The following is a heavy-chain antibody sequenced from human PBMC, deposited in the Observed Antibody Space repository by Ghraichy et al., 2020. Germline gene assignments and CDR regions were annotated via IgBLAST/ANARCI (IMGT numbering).Heavy chain of an antibody. D-gene: IGHD6-19*01. J-gene: IGHJ4*02. CDR2: SRNKARSYTT. V-gene: IGHV3-72*01. Sequence: GGSLRLSCAASGFTFSDHYMDWVRQTPGKGLEWVGRSRNKARSYTTEYAASVKDRFTISRDDSKNSLYLQMNSLKTEATAVYYCARSRSSSGWYPFDYWGQGTLVTVSS. CDR3: ARSRSSSGWYPFDY. CDR1: GFTFSDHY.